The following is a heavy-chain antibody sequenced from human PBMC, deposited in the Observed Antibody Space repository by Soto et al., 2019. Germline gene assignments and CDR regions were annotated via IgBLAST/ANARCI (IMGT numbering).Heavy chain of an antibody. J-gene: IGHJ5*02. V-gene: IGHV4-61*08. Sequence: SETLSLTCTVSGGSVSSGDYYWSWIRQPPGKGLEWIGYIYYSGNTNYNPSLKSRVIISVDTSKNLFSLKLTSVTAADTAVYYCARIPVDTSMIYWLDPWGQGTLVTAPQ. D-gene: IGHD5-18*01. CDR1: GGSVSSGDYY. CDR2: IYYSGNT. CDR3: ARIPVDTSMIYWLDP.